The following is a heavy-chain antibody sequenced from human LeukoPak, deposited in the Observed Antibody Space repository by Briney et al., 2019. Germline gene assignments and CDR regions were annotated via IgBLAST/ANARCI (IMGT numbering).Heavy chain of an antibody. D-gene: IGHD1-1*01. CDR2: ISAYNGNT. CDR1: GYTFTSYG. V-gene: IGHV1-18*01. J-gene: IGHJ5*02. CDR3: ARGRPESPFDP. Sequence: PGESLKISCKASGYTFTSYGISWVRQAPGQGLEWMGWISAYNGNTNYAQKLQGRVTMTTDTSTSTAYMELSSLRSDDTAIYYCARGRPESPFDPWGQGTLVTVSS.